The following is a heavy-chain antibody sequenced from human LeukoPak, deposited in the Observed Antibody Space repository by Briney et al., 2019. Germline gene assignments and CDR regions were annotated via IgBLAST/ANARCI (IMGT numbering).Heavy chain of an antibody. CDR3: ARDANYYFDF. D-gene: IGHD4/OR15-4a*01. Sequence: PGGSLRLSCAASGFTFSSYGMHWGRQAPGKGLEWVALIWYDGTDKYYGDSVKGRFTISRDNSNNTLYLQMNSLRADDTAVYFCARDANYYFDFWGQGILVSVSS. CDR1: GFTFSSYG. V-gene: IGHV3-33*01. CDR2: IWYDGTDK. J-gene: IGHJ4*02.